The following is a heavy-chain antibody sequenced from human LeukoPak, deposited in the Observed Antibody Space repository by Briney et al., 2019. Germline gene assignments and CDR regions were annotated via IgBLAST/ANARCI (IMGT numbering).Heavy chain of an antibody. CDR1: GFTFSNAW. J-gene: IGHJ6*02. CDR2: ISSSSSYI. Sequence: GGSLRLSCAASGFTFSNAWMSWVRQAPGKGLEWVSSISSSSSYIYYADSVKGRFTISRDNAKNSLYLQMNSLRAEDTAVYYCARDGVVVVPAAIYYYGMDVWGQGTTVTVSS. CDR3: ARDGVVVVPAAIYYYGMDV. D-gene: IGHD2-2*02. V-gene: IGHV3-21*01.